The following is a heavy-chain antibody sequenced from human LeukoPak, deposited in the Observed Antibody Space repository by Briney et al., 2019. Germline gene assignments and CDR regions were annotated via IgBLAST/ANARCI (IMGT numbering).Heavy chain of an antibody. Sequence: PGGSLRLSCAASGFTFSSYGMHWVRQPPGKGLEWIGEINHSGSTNYNPSLKSRVTISVDTSKNQFSLKLSSVTAADTAVYYCAIKRAPGATYNYWGQGTLVTVSS. CDR2: INHSGST. D-gene: IGHD5-12*01. J-gene: IGHJ4*02. CDR1: GFTFSSYG. CDR3: AIKRAPGATYNY. V-gene: IGHV4-34*08.